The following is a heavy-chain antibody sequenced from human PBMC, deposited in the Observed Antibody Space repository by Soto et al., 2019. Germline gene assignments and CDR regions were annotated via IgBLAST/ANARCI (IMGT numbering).Heavy chain of an antibody. CDR3: ARGVRLFRGSFDP. D-gene: IGHD2-15*01. Sequence: QVHLQQWGAGLLKPSETLSLTCAVYGGSFSDTYWNWFRQPPGKGLEWIGEINHNTNPIFNPSPTRRVPISGDTSKNHFSLKLTSVTAADTAVYYCARGVRLFRGSFDPWGQGTLVTVSS. V-gene: IGHV4-34*01. CDR2: INHNTNP. J-gene: IGHJ5*02. CDR1: GGSFSDTY.